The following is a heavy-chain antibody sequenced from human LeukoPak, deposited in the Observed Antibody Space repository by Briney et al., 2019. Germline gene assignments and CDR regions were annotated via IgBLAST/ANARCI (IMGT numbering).Heavy chain of an antibody. CDR3: AKLNGWTGWFFDY. Sequence: PGGSLRLSCAASGFTFSSYAISWVRQAPGKGLEWVSAISKSGDSTYYADSVKGRFTISRDNSKNTIYLQMNSLRVEDTAVYYCAKLNGWTGWFFDYWGQGTVVTVSS. D-gene: IGHD6-19*01. CDR2: ISKSGDST. J-gene: IGHJ4*02. V-gene: IGHV3-23*01. CDR1: GFTFSSYA.